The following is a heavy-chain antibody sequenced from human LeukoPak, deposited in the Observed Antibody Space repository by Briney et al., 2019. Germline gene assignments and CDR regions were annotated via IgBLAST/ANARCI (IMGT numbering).Heavy chain of an antibody. V-gene: IGHV3-7*01. CDR3: ARDKEAAVDFWSGYYPL. Sequence: GGSLRLSCAASGFTFNNYWMGWVRQAPGKGLEWVANIKRDGSEKYYGDSVKGRFTISRDNAKNSLYLQMNSLRAEDTAVYYCARDKEAAVDFWSGYYPLWGQGTLVTVSS. J-gene: IGHJ4*02. D-gene: IGHD3-3*01. CDR2: IKRDGSEK. CDR1: GFTFNNYW.